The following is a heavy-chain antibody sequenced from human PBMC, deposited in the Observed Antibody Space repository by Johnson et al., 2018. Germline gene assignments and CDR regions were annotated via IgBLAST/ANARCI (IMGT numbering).Heavy chain of an antibody. CDR1: GFTFDDYA. D-gene: IGHD5-24*01. V-gene: IGHV3-43*01. CDR3: AKALGFGNNSPGHMDA. CDR2: ISWDGGRT. J-gene: IGHJ6*03. Sequence: VQLVESGGVVVQPGGSLRLSCAASGFTFDDYAMHWVRKAPGKGLEWVSLISWDGGRTYYADSVKGRFTISRDNSKSSLYLQMNSLRTEDTALYYCAKALGFGNNSPGHMDAWGEGTTVTVSS.